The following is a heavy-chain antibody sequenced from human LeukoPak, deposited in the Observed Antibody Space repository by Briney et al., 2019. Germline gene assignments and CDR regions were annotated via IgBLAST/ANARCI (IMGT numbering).Heavy chain of an antibody. CDR1: VYIFTFYY. D-gene: IGHD6-13*01. CDR3: ARGEGDSSSWPLNY. V-gene: IGHV1-2*02. CDR2: INPNSGGT. J-gene: IGHJ4*02. Sequence: ASVTVSFKASVYIFTFYYMHWERQAPGQGLEWMGWINPNSGGTKYAQQFQGRVTMTRDTSISTAYMELSRLTSDDTAVYYCARGEGDSSSWPLNYWGQGTLVPVSS.